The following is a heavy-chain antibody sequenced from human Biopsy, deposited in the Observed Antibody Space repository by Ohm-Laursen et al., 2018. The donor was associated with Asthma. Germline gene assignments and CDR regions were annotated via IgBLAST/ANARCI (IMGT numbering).Heavy chain of an antibody. D-gene: IGHD1-26*01. CDR1: GLSLSTSGGG. V-gene: IGHV2-5*02. CDR2: IYWDDDK. Sequence: TQTLTLTCTFSGLSLSTSGGGVGWIRQPPGKALEWLGNIYWDDDKRYSPSLPSRLTITRDTPKDQVVLTMTNMGPVDTGTYYCVHTLVGLKAFDFWGQGTLVTVSS. CDR3: VHTLVGLKAFDF. J-gene: IGHJ4*02.